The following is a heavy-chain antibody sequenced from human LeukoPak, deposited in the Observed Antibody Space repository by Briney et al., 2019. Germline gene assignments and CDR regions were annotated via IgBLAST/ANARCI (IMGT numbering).Heavy chain of an antibody. CDR2: FDPEDGET. J-gene: IGHJ4*02. CDR3: ATDISGSSSQQGWNDY. V-gene: IGHV1-24*01. CDR1: GYTLTELS. Sequence: ASVKVSCKVSGYTLTELSMHWVRQAPGKGLGWMGGFDPEDGETIYAQKFQGRVTMTEDTSTDTAYMELSSLRSEDTAVYYCATDISGSSSQQGWNDYWGQGTLVTVSS. D-gene: IGHD1-26*01.